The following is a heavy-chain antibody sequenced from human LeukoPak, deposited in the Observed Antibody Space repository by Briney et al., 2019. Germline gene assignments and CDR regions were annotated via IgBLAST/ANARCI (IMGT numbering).Heavy chain of an antibody. CDR1: GFTFSSYS. CDR2: ITSTDIYR. D-gene: IGHD4-23*01. V-gene: IGHV3-48*02. J-gene: IGHJ3*01. CDR3: ASQPDFGGKADAFDL. Sequence: GSLRLSCAASGFTFSSYSMNWVRQPPGKGLEWVSYITSTDIYRYYADSVKGRFTISRDNAKNSLYLQMNSLRDEDTAVYYCASQPDFGGKADAFDLWGQGTTVIVSS.